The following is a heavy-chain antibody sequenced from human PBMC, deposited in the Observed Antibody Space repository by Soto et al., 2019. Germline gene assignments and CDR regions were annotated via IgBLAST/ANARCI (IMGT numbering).Heavy chain of an antibody. Sequence: RGSLRLSCAASGFTFSNAWMNWVRQAPGKGLEWVGRIKSKTDGGTTGYAAPVKGRFTISRDDSKNTLYLQMNSLKTEDTAVYYCTTDPVTMIVVVPSSGWGQGTLVTVSS. J-gene: IGHJ4*02. D-gene: IGHD3-22*01. CDR1: GFTFSNAW. CDR2: IKSKTDGGTT. V-gene: IGHV3-15*07. CDR3: TTDPVTMIVVVPSSG.